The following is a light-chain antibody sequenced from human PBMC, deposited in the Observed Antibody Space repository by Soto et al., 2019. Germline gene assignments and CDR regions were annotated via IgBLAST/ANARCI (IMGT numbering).Light chain of an antibody. CDR1: QSVLDNSTNKSY. CDR2: WAS. Sequence: VLTQSPSSLAVSLGERATVNCRPSQSVLDNSTNKSYLAWYQKKPGHPPKLLVHWASVREAGVPDRFSGGGSGTDFTLTISSLQAEDVAVYYCHQYYTTPQTFGQGTQLEIK. J-gene: IGKJ2*01. CDR3: HQYYTTPQT. V-gene: IGKV4-1*01.